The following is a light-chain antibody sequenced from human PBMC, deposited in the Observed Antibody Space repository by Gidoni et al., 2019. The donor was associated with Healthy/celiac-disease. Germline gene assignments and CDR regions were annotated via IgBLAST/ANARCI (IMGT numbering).Light chain of an antibody. CDR3: QQRSNWPT. CDR1: QRVSSY. J-gene: IGKJ5*01. CDR2: DAS. Sequence: EIVLTQSPATMSLSPGERATISCRASQRVSSYLAWFQQKPCQAPRLLIYDASNRATGIPARFSGSGSGTDFTLTISILEPEVFAVYYCQQRSNWPTFGQGTRLEIK. V-gene: IGKV3-11*01.